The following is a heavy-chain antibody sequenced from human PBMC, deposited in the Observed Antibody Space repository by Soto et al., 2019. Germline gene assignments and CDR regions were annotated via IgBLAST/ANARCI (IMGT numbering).Heavy chain of an antibody. CDR2: IYYSGST. CDR1: GGSISSYY. V-gene: IGHV4-59*01. J-gene: IGHJ6*02. D-gene: IGHD2-2*01. CDR3: ARIVVIPAAPDYYNYYGVDV. Sequence: SETLSLTCTVSGGSISSYYWSWIRQPPGKGLEWIGYIYYSGSTNYNPSLKSRVTISVDTSKNQFSLKLSSVTAADTAVYYCARIVVIPAAPDYYNYYGVDVWGQGTTVTVS.